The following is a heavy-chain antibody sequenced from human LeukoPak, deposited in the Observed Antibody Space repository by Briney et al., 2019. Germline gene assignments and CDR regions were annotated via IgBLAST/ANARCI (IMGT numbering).Heavy chain of an antibody. J-gene: IGHJ5*02. Sequence: PSQTLSLTCTVSGGSISSGDYSWTWIRQPPGKGLEWIGYIYISGSTYYNPSLKSRLTISVDTSKNQFSLKLSSVTAADTAVFYCARGNYFGSGSSSYDWFDPWGQGTLVTVSS. CDR3: ARGNYFGSGSSSYDWFDP. D-gene: IGHD3-10*01. CDR2: IYISGST. CDR1: GGSISSGDYS. V-gene: IGHV4-30-4*01.